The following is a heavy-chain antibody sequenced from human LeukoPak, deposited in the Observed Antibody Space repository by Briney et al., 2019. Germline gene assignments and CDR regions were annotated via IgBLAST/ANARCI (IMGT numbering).Heavy chain of an antibody. CDR3: AIDPYGSLSFLND. CDR2: IKQDGTEK. CDR1: GFTLSSYW. Sequence: PGGSLRLSRAAYGFTLSSYWMNWVRQAPGKGLEWVANIKQDGTEKYYVDSVKGRFTISRDNAKNSLYLQMNSLRAEDTAVYYCAIDPYGSLSFLNDWGQGTLVTVSS. D-gene: IGHD3-10*01. V-gene: IGHV3-7*01. J-gene: IGHJ4*02.